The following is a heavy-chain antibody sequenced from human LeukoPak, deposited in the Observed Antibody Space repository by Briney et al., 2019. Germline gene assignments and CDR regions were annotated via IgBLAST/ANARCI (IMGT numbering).Heavy chain of an antibody. CDR3: AREGMEWLVTDH. V-gene: IGHV3-7*05. CDR2: IKKDGSEK. Sequence: PGGSLRLSCAASGFTFSTHWMSWVRQAPGKGLEWVANIKKDGSEKYYVESVKGRFTISRDNAKNSLYLQMNSLRAEDTAVYYCAREGMEWLVTDHWGQGALVTVSS. J-gene: IGHJ4*02. D-gene: IGHD6-19*01. CDR1: GFTFSTHW.